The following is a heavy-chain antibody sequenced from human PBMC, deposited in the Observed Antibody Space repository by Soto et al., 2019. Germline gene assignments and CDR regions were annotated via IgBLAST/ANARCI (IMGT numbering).Heavy chain of an antibody. CDR3: AEDRITETWVITP. D-gene: IGHD1-7*01. Sequence: QVQLVQSGAEVKKPGSSVRVSCKASGGTFSSYAINWVRQAPGQGLEWVGGIIPIFNTANYGPKFQGRVTITVLEPTSTDYMDPCSLRSEGTAVYYWAEDRITETWVITPGGLGTLGTASS. J-gene: IGHJ5*02. CDR1: GGTFSSYA. CDR2: IIPIFNTA. V-gene: IGHV1-69*01.